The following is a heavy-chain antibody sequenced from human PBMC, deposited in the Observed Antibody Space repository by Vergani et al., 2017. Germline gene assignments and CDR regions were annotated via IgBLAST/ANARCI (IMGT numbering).Heavy chain of an antibody. J-gene: IGHJ6*03. CDR3: ARDGWELLVYLYYMDV. V-gene: IGHV3-74*01. CDR1: GFTFSNYW. D-gene: IGHD1-26*01. Sequence: VQLVESGGGLVQPGGSLRLSCTASGFTFSNYWMQWVRQAPGKGLMWVSRINSDGDSTSYADSVKGRFTISRDNAKNTLYLQMDRLRAEDTAVYYCARDGWELLVYLYYMDVWGKGTTVTVSS. CDR2: INSDGDST.